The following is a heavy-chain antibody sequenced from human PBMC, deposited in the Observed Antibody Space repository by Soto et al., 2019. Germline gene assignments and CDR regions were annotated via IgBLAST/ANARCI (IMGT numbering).Heavy chain of an antibody. D-gene: IGHD6-13*01. CDR2: IWYDGSNK. J-gene: IGHJ6*02. CDR3: ARDHRYSSSWYGKNTYGMDV. V-gene: IGHV3-33*01. Sequence: PGGSLRLSCAASGFTFSSYGMHWVRQAPGKGLEWVAVIWYDGSNKYYADSVKGRFTISRDNSKNTLYLQMNSLRAEDTAVYYCARDHRYSSSWYGKNTYGMDVWGQGTTVTVSS. CDR1: GFTFSSYG.